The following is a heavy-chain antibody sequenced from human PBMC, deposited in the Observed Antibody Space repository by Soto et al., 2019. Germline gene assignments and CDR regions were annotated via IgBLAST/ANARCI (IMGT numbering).Heavy chain of an antibody. CDR2: ISYDGSNK. CDR1: GFSFSSYA. CDR3: ARDRGHDYVWGSYLYYYGMDV. D-gene: IGHD3-16*01. J-gene: IGHJ6*02. V-gene: IGHV3-30-3*01. Sequence: SLRLSCAASGFSFSSYAMHWVRQAPGKGLEWVAVISYDGSNKYYADSVKGRFTISRDNSKNTLYLQMNSLRAEDTAVYYCARDRGHDYVWGSYLYYYGMDVWGQGTTVTVSS.